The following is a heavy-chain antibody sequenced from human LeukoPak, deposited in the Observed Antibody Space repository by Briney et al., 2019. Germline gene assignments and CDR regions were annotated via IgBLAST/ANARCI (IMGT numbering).Heavy chain of an antibody. D-gene: IGHD6-19*01. CDR3: AREPLSRIAVAGWFDP. Sequence: ASVKVSCKASGYTFTGYYMHWVRQAPGQGLEWMGWINPNSGGTNYAQKFQGRVTMTRDTSISTAYMELSRLRSGDTAVYYCAREPLSRIAVAGWFDPWGQGTLVTVSS. J-gene: IGHJ5*02. V-gene: IGHV1-2*02. CDR1: GYTFTGYY. CDR2: INPNSGGT.